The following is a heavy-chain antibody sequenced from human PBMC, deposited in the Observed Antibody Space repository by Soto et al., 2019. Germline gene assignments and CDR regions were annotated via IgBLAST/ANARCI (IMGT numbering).Heavy chain of an antibody. CDR1: GFTFSSYA. D-gene: IGHD6-19*01. CDR3: AKAVADTYYYYAMDV. CDR2: ISSGGST. J-gene: IGHJ6*02. Sequence: PGGSLRLSCAASGFTFSSYAMSWVRQAPGKGLEWVSAISSGGSTYYADSVKGRFTIPRDNSKNTLYLQMDSLRAEDTAVYYCAKAVADTYYYYAMDVWGQGTTVTVSS. V-gene: IGHV3-23*01.